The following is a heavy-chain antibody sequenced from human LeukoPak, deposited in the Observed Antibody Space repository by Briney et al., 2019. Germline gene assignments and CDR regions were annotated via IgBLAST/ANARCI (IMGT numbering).Heavy chain of an antibody. CDR2: ISHDLSFK. Sequence: GGSLRLSCAVSGFTFSTYGMHWVRQGPGKGLEWVAVISHDLSFKYYADSVKGRFTISRDNSENTLFLQMNSLRAEDTAVYYCTRDITDSSGITWFDPWGQGTLVTVSS. J-gene: IGHJ5*02. D-gene: IGHD3-22*01. CDR1: GFTFSTYG. V-gene: IGHV3-33*01. CDR3: TRDITDSSGITWFDP.